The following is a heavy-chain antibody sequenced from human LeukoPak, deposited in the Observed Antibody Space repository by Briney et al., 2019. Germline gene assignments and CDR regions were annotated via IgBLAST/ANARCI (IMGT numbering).Heavy chain of an antibody. CDR3: ARDRDSIVDVAFDI. Sequence: PGGSLRLSCAASGFTVSSNYMSWVPQAPGKGLEWVSVIYSGGSTYYTDSVKGRFTISSDNSKKTVFLQMNGLRADDTAVYFWARDRDSIVDVAFDIWGQGTMVTVS. D-gene: IGHD3-22*01. CDR2: IYSGGST. J-gene: IGHJ3*02. CDR1: GFTVSSNY. V-gene: IGHV3-53*01.